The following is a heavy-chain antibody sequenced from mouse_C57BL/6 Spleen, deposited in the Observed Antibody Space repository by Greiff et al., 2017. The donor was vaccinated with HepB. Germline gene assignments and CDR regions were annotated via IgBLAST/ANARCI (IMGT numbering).Heavy chain of an antibody. CDR3: TGIDYTWYFDV. CDR2: IRLKSDNYAT. CDR1: GFTFSNYW. D-gene: IGHD2-12*01. J-gene: IGHJ1*03. V-gene: IGHV6-3*01. Sequence: EVKLEESGGGLVQPGGSMKLSCVASGFTFSNYWMNWVRQSPEKGLEWVAQIRLKSDNYATHYAESVKGRFTISRDDSKSSVYLQMNNLRAEDTGIYYCTGIDYTWYFDVWGTGTTVTVSA.